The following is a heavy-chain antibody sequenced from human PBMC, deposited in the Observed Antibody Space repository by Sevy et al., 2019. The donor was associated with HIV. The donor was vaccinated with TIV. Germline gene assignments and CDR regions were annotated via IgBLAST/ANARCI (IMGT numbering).Heavy chain of an antibody. CDR2: ISSDGSPT. D-gene: IGHD5-18*01. V-gene: IGHV3-74*01. Sequence: GGSLRLSCEASGFTFSSYWMHWVRQSPGKGLVWVSRISSDGSPTNYADSVKGRFTISRDNAENTLYLQMNSLRAEDTALYDCARGYSYGYGMDVWGQGTTVTVSS. CDR3: ARGYSYGYGMDV. CDR1: GFTFSSYW. J-gene: IGHJ6*02.